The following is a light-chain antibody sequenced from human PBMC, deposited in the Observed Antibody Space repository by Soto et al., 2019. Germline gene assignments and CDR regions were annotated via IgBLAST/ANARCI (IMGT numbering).Light chain of an antibody. CDR3: QQYYSTPWT. CDR2: WTS. CDR1: QRGLYSSNNKNY. Sequence: DIVMTQSPDSLAVSLGERATINCKSSQRGLYSSNNKNYLAWYQQKLGQPPKLLIYWTSTRESGVPDRFSGSGSGTDFTLTISSLQAEDVAVYYCQQYYSTPWTFGQGTKVEIK. V-gene: IGKV4-1*01. J-gene: IGKJ1*01.